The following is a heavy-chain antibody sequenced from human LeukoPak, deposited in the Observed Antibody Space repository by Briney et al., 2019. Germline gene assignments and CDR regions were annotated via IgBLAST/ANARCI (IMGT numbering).Heavy chain of an antibody. V-gene: IGHV3-30*18. D-gene: IGHD3-10*01. CDR3: AKDLMVRGVTGDY. J-gene: IGHJ4*02. CDR2: ISYVGSNK. Sequence: GRSLRLSCAASGFTFSSYGMHWVRQAPGKGLEWVAVISYVGSNKYYADSEKGRFTISRDNSKNTLYLQMNSLRAEDTAVYYCAKDLMVRGVTGDYWGQGTLVTVSS. CDR1: GFTFSSYG.